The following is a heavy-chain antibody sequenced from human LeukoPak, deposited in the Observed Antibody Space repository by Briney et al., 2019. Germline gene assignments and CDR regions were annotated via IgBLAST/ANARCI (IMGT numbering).Heavy chain of an antibody. CDR1: GYSISSGYY. CDR2: IFHSGST. D-gene: IGHD1/OR15-1a*01. J-gene: IGHJ4*02. CDR3: LMGNN. V-gene: IGHV4-38-2*02. Sequence: SETLSLTCTVSGYSISSGYYWGWIRQPPGKGLEWIGSIFHSGSTYYNPSLKSRVTISVDTSKNQFSLTLSSVTAADTAVYYCLMGNNWGQGTLVTVSS.